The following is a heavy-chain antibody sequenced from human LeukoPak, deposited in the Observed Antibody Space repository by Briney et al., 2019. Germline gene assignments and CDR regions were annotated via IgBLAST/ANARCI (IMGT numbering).Heavy chain of an antibody. D-gene: IGHD3-22*01. CDR3: ARQRYYDSSGQFDP. Sequence: GESLKISCKGSGYTFISFWIGWVRQMPGKGPEWMGIIFPGDSDTRYSPSFQGQVTISVDKSLSTAYLQWSSLKASDTAMYYCARQRYYDSSGQFDPWGQGTLVTVSS. V-gene: IGHV5-51*01. CDR1: GYTFISFW. J-gene: IGHJ5*02. CDR2: IFPGDSDT.